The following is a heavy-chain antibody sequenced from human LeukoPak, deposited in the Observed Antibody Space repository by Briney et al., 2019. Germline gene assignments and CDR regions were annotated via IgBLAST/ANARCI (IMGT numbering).Heavy chain of an antibody. V-gene: IGHV4-61*08. Sequence: PSETLSLTCTVSDGSISRGDYYWSWIRQPPGKGLEWIGYIYYSGSTNYNPSLKSRVTISVDTSKNQFSLKLSSVTAADTAVYYCARAGVATIIYYYYGMDVWGQGTTVTVSS. D-gene: IGHD5-12*01. CDR2: IYYSGST. CDR1: DGSISRGDYY. CDR3: ARAGVATIIYYYYGMDV. J-gene: IGHJ6*02.